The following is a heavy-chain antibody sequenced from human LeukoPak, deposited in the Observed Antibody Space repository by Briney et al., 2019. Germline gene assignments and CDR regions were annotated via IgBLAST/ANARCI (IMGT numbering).Heavy chain of an antibody. CDR1: GGSISSYY. V-gene: IGHV4-4*07. CDR2: IYTSGST. CDR3: ARDSGYSSTHYYYYYGMDV. Sequence: SETLSLTCTVSGGSISSYYWSWIRQPAGKGLERIGRIYTSGSTNYNPSLKSRVTMSVDTSKNQFSLKLSSVTAADTAVYYCARDSGYSSTHYYYYYGMDVWGQGTTVTVSS. D-gene: IGHD6-13*01. J-gene: IGHJ6*02.